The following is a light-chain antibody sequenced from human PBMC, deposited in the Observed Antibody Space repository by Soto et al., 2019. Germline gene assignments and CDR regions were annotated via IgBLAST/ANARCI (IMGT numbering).Light chain of an antibody. V-gene: IGLV1-44*01. CDR2: YNN. Sequence: QAVVTQPPSASGTPGQRGTISCSGSSSNIGSNTVNWYHQLPGTAPKLLIYYNNQRPSVVPDRFSGSKSGTSASLASSGLQSEDEADYYCATWDDSLNRPVFGGGTKLTVL. CDR1: SSNIGSNT. J-gene: IGLJ3*02. CDR3: ATWDDSLNRPV.